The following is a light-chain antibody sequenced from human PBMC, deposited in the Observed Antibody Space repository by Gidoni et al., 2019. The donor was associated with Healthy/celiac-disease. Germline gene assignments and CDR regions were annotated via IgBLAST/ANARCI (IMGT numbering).Light chain of an antibody. CDR3: QQRSNWPT. V-gene: IGKV3-11*01. CDR2: DAS. CDR1: QSVSSY. Sequence: EIVLTQSPATLSLSPGERATLSCRASQSVSSYLAWYQQKPGKAPRLLIYDASNRATGIPARFSGSGSGTDFTITISSLEPEDFAVYYCQQRSNWPTFGQGTKVEIK. J-gene: IGKJ1*01.